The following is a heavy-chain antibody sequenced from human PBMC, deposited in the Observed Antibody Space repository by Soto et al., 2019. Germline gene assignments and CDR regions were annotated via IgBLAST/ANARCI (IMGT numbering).Heavy chain of an antibody. CDR3: ARGGDLYCSGGSCYSWFDP. CDR2: INPNSGGT. D-gene: IGHD2-15*01. J-gene: IGHJ5*02. V-gene: IGHV1-2*04. Sequence: QVQLVQSGAEVKKPGASVKVSCKASGYTFTGYYTHWVRQAPGQGLEWMGWINPNSGGTNYAQKFQGWVTMTRDTSISTAYMELSRLRSDDTAVYYCARGGDLYCSGGSCYSWFDPWGQGTLVTVSS. CDR1: GYTFTGYY.